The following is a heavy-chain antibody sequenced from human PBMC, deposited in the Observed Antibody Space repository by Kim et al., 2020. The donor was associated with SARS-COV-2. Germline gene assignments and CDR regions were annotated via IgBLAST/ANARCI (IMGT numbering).Heavy chain of an antibody. CDR1: GFTFSNAW. CDR2: IKSKTDGGTT. CDR3: TTVHRLWFGEKTTV. D-gene: IGHD3-10*01. V-gene: IGHV3-15*01. J-gene: IGHJ4*02. Sequence: GGSLRLSCAASGFTFSNAWMSWVRQAPGKGLEWVGRIKSKTDGGTTDYAAPMKGRFTISRDDSKNTLYLQMNSLKTEDTAVYYCTTVHRLWFGEKTTVWGQGTLVTVSS.